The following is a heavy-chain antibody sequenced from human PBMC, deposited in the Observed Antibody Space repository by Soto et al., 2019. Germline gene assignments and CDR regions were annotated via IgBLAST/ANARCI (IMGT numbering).Heavy chain of an antibody. D-gene: IGHD4-4*01. J-gene: IGHJ6*02. CDR3: ARGDSTDCFTGVGSFFQKNDMDV. Sequence: ASVNVSCKASGYSFTDYLIHWVRQAPGQGLEWLGRINPKSGGTSTAQKFQGWVTMTTDTSISTASMELTRLTSDDTAIYYCARGDSTDCFTGVGSFFQKNDMDVWG. CDR2: INPKSGGT. CDR1: GYSFTDYL. V-gene: IGHV1-2*04.